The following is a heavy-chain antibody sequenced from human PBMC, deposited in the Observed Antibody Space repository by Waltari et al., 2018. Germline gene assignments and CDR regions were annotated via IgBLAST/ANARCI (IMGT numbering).Heavy chain of an antibody. CDR2: IHHTGST. Sequence: QVQLQQWGAGLLKPSETLSLTCAVFGESLSGYYWSWIRQSPGQGLEWIGEIHHTGSTDYNPSLKSRVTVSVDTSKNQLSLTLRFVTAADTAVYYCARRRYDTTGYAFDYWGQGTLVTVSS. CDR1: GESLSGYY. D-gene: IGHD3-22*01. CDR3: ARRRYDTTGYAFDY. J-gene: IGHJ4*02. V-gene: IGHV4-34*01.